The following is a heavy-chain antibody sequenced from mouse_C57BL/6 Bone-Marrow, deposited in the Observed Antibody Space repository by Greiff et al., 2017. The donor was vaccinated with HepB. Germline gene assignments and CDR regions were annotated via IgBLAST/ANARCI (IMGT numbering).Heavy chain of an antibody. J-gene: IGHJ3*01. CDR1: GYTFTDYY. Sequence: EVQLQQSGPELVKPGASVKISCKASGYTFTDYYMNWVKQSHGKSLEWIGDINPNNGGTSYNQKFKGKATLTVDKSSSTAYMELRSLTSEDSAVYYCARKGAAAQAPFAYWGQGTLVTVSA. CDR3: ARKGAAAQAPFAY. V-gene: IGHV1-26*01. D-gene: IGHD3-2*02. CDR2: INPNNGGT.